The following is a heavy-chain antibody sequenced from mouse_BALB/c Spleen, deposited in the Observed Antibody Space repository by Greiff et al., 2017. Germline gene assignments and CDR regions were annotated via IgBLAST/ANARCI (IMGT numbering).Heavy chain of an antibody. CDR1: GYSITSDYA. V-gene: IGHV3-2*02. Sequence: EVKLMESGPGLVKPSQSLSLTCTVTGYSITSDYAWNWIRQFPGNKLEWMGYISYSGSTSYNPSLKSRISITRDTSKNQFFLQLNSVTTEDTATYYCARSGRRFPHWYFDVWGAGTTVTVSS. CDR2: ISYSGST. CDR3: ARSGRRFPHWYFDV. J-gene: IGHJ1*01. D-gene: IGHD1-1*01.